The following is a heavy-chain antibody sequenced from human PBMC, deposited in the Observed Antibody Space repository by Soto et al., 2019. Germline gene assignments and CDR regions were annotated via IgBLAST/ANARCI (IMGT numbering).Heavy chain of an antibody. CDR2: ISTSGGTT. Sequence: EVQLLESGGGLVQPGGSLRLSCAASGFTFSNFDMSWVRQAPGKGLEWVSGISTSGGTTYYADSLKGRFTSSRDNSKNTLYLQMTSLRAEDTAVYYCATGTAAPAHWGQGTLVTVSS. CDR3: ATGTAAPAH. CDR1: GFTFSNFD. D-gene: IGHD6-13*01. J-gene: IGHJ1*01. V-gene: IGHV3-23*01.